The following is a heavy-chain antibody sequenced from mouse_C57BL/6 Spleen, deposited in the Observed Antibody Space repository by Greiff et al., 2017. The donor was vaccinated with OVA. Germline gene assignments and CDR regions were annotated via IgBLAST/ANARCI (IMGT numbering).Heavy chain of an antibody. D-gene: IGHD1-1*01. Sequence: VQLQQPGAVLVKPGASVKLSCKASGYTFTSYWMHWVKQRPGQGLEWIGMIHPNSGSTNYNEKFKSKATLTVDKSSSTAYMQLSSLTSEDSAVYYCAIYYYGSSVDYWGQGTTLTVSS. CDR2: IHPNSGST. V-gene: IGHV1-64*01. CDR3: AIYYYGSSVDY. CDR1: GYTFTSYW. J-gene: IGHJ2*01.